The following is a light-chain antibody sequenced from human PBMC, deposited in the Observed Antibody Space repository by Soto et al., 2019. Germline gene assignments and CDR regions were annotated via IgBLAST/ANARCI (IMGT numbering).Light chain of an antibody. CDR2: AAS. V-gene: IGKV1-39*01. CDR1: QSISTY. CDR3: QQSYTARA. Sequence: DIQMTQSPSSLSASVGDRVTITCRASQSISTYLNWYQQKPGKAPKLLIYAASSLQNGVPSRFSGSGSGTDFTLTISRLQPEYFAIYHCQQSYTARAFGQGTKVEIK. J-gene: IGKJ1*01.